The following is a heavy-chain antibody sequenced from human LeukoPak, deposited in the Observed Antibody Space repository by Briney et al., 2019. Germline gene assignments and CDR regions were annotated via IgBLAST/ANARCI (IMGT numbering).Heavy chain of an antibody. V-gene: IGHV4-61*02. Sequence: SETLSLTCTVSGGSISSGYYYWSWIRQPAGKGLKWIGRIYTSGSTNYNPSLKSRVTISVDTSKNQFSLKLSSVTAADTAVYYCARVSLRYYYDSSGYYDYWGQGTLVTVSS. CDR2: IYTSGST. D-gene: IGHD3-22*01. CDR1: GGSISSGYYY. J-gene: IGHJ4*02. CDR3: ARVSLRYYYDSSGYYDY.